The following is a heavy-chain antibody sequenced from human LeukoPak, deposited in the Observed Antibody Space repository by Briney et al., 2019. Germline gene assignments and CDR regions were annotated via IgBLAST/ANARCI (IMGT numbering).Heavy chain of an antibody. CDR2: LSPNSGDT. Sequence: ASVKVSCKASGYTFTGYYMHWVRQAPGQEFEWMGWLSPNSGDTKFAQKFQGRVTMTRDTSISTAYMELSRLRSDDTAVYYCARDRGSGWCLDYWGQGTLVTVSS. V-gene: IGHV1-2*02. J-gene: IGHJ4*02. CDR1: GYTFTGYY. D-gene: IGHD6-19*01. CDR3: ARDRGSGWCLDY.